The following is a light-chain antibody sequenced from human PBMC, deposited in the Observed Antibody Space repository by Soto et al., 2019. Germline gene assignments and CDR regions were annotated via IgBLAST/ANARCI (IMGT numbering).Light chain of an antibody. Sequence: EIVLTQSPATLSMSPGDRTTLSCRASHSISTYLAWYQHKPGQAPRLLIYGASTRATGFPARFSGSGSGTDFTLTISRLEPEDFAVYYCQQYGSSPGTFGQGTRLEIK. J-gene: IGKJ5*01. CDR1: HSISTY. CDR3: QQYGSSPGT. V-gene: IGKV3-20*01. CDR2: GAS.